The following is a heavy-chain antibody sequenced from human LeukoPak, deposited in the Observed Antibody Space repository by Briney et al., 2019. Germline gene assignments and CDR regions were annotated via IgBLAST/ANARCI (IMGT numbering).Heavy chain of an antibody. V-gene: IGHV4-59*01. CDR1: GGSISTYY. CDR3: ARNLGNCSGGSCYQRHAFDI. CDR2: VNYTGST. D-gene: IGHD2-15*01. Sequence: PSETLSLTCTVSGGSISTYYWTWIRQPPGKGLEWIGYVNYTGSTNYNPSLKSRVTISLDTSKNQFSLKVSSVTAADTAVYYCARNLGNCSGGSCYQRHAFDIWGQGTMVTVSS. J-gene: IGHJ3*02.